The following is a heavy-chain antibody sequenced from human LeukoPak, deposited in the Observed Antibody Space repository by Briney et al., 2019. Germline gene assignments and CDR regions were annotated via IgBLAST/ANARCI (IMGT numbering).Heavy chain of an antibody. V-gene: IGHV3-23*01. D-gene: IGHD3-22*01. J-gene: IGHJ4*02. Sequence: PGGSLRLSCAASGLTFSSCAMSWVRRAPGKGLKWVSAISDSGGSTYYADSVKGRFTISRDNSKNTLYLQMNSLRAEDTAVYYCAKVRYYYDSSGYYYWGQGTLVTVSS. CDR1: GLTFSSCA. CDR2: ISDSGGST. CDR3: AKVRYYYDSSGYYY.